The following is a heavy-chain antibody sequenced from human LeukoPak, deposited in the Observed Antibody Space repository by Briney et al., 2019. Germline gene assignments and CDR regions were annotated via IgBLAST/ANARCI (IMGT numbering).Heavy chain of an antibody. CDR3: ARWDGYGDL. J-gene: IGHJ2*01. CDR2: FGDTGMP. V-gene: IGHV3-23*01. Sequence: QPGGSLRLSCVASGFSFSTYGMTWVRQAPGKGLEWVSGFGDTGMPHYRDSVKGRFSISRDNSKNTFYLQMNSLRAEDTAIYYCARWDGYGDLWGRGTLVTVPS. CDR1: GFSFSTYG. D-gene: IGHD5-12*01.